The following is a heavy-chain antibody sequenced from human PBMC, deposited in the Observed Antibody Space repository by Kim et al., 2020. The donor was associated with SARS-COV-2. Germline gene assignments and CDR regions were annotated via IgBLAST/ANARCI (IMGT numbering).Heavy chain of an antibody. Sequence: TDGGQTDYAAPVKGRFTISRDDSKNTLYLQMNSLKTEDTAVYYCTTSGTFWGQGTLVTVSS. CDR3: TTSGTF. J-gene: IGHJ4*02. V-gene: IGHV3-15*01. CDR2: TDGGQT.